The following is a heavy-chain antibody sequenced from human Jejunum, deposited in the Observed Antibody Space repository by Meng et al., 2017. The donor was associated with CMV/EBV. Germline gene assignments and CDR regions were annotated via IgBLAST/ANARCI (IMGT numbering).Heavy chain of an antibody. D-gene: IGHD6-13*01. V-gene: IGHV3-33*01. Sequence: SCAPSGFTFHNFGMDWVRQAPGKGLEWVAVIWYDGSNKYYADSVKGRFTVSRDNSKNMLYLQMDSLRVEDTAVYFCARLTGSWGFDYWGPGTLVTVSS. CDR2: IWYDGSNK. CDR1: GFTFHNFG. CDR3: ARLTGSWGFDY. J-gene: IGHJ4*02.